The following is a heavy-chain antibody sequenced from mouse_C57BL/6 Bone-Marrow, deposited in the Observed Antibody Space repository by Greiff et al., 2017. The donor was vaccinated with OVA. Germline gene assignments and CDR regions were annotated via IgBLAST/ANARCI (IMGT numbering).Heavy chain of an antibody. Sequence: QVQLQQPGAELVKPGASVKLSCKASGYTFTSHWMHWVKQRPGQGLEWIGMIHPDSGSTNYNEKFKSKATLTVDKSSSTAYMQLSSLTSEDSAVYYCARQPYAMDYWGQGTSVTVSS. CDR2: IHPDSGST. CDR3: ARQPYAMDY. CDR1: GYTFTSHW. J-gene: IGHJ4*01. V-gene: IGHV1-64*01.